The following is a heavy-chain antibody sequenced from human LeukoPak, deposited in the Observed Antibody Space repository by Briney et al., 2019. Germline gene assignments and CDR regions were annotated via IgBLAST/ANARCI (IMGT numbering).Heavy chain of an antibody. CDR2: IRSKAYGGTT. D-gene: IGHD3-22*01. Sequence: PGGSLRLSCTASGFTFGDYAVSWFRQAPGKGLEWVGFIRSKAYGGTTEYAASVKGRFTISRDDSKSIAYLQMNSLKTEDTAVYYCTRTYYYDSSDAFDIWGQGTMVTVSS. V-gene: IGHV3-49*03. J-gene: IGHJ3*02. CDR3: TRTYYYDSSDAFDI. CDR1: GFTFGDYA.